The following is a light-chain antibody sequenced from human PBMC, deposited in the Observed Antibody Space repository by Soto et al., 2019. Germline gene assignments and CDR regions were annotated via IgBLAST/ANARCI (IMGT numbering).Light chain of an antibody. CDR1: SGHSSYA. Sequence: QSVLTQSPSASASLGASVKLTCTLSSGHSSYAIAWHQQQPEKGPRYLMNLKSDGSHSKGDGIPDRFSGSKSGNTASLTISGLQAEDEADYYCCSYAGSYTWVFGGGTKLTVL. V-gene: IGLV4-69*01. CDR2: LKSDGSH. J-gene: IGLJ3*02. CDR3: CSYAGSYTWV.